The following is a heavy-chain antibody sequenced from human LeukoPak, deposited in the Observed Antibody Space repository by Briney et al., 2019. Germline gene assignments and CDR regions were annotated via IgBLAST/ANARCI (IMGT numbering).Heavy chain of an antibody. V-gene: IGHV3-21*01. J-gene: IGHJ4*02. CDR1: GFSFSSFS. D-gene: IGHD6-13*01. CDR2: ISSSSGYK. Sequence: GGSLRLSCAASGFSFSSFSMNWVRQAPGKGLEWVSSISSSSGYKYYADSMKGRFTVSRDNAKNSLYLQMNSLRVEDTAVYFCAREGVAAAALDYWGQGTLVTVSS. CDR3: AREGVAAAALDY.